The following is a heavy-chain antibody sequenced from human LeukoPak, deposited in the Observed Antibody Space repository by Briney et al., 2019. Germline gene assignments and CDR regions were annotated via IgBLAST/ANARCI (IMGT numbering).Heavy chain of an antibody. Sequence: ASVKVSCKASGYTFTSYAMHWVRQAPGQRLEWMGWINAGNGNTKYSQKLQGRVTITRDTSASTAYMELSSLRSEDTAVYYCASQDGYNYGFAFDIWGQGTMVTVSS. CDR3: ASQDGYNYGFAFDI. CDR2: INAGNGNT. V-gene: IGHV1-3*01. CDR1: GYTFTSYA. J-gene: IGHJ3*02. D-gene: IGHD5-24*01.